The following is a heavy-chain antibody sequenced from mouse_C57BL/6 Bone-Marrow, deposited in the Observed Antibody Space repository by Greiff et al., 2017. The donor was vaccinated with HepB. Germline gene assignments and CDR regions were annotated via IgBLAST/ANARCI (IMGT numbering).Heavy chain of an antibody. Sequence: EVQLVESGPELVKPGASVKISCKASGYTFTDYYMNWVKQSHGKSLEWIGDINPNNGGTSYNQKFKGKATLTVDKSSSTAYMELRSLTSEDSAVYYCARGVYDGYFDYWGQGTTLTVSS. CDR3: ARGVYDGYFDY. J-gene: IGHJ2*01. V-gene: IGHV1-26*01. CDR2: INPNNGGT. CDR1: GYTFTDYY. D-gene: IGHD2-3*01.